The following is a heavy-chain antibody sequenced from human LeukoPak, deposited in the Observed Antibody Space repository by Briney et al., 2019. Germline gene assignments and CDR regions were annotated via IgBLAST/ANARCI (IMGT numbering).Heavy chain of an antibody. CDR1: GFTFSTSW. D-gene: IGHD6-19*01. CDR2: IRSKAYGGTT. Sequence: GGSLRLSCAASGFTFSTSWMSWVRQAPGKGLEWVGFIRSKAYGGTTEYAASVKGRFTISRDDSKSIAYLQMNSLKTEDTAVYYCTRYSSGWSFGEFDYWGQGTLVTVSS. J-gene: IGHJ4*02. V-gene: IGHV3-49*04. CDR3: TRYSSGWSFGEFDY.